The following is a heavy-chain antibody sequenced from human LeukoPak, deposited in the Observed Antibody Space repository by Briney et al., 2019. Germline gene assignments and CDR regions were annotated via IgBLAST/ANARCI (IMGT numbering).Heavy chain of an antibody. J-gene: IGHJ4*02. Sequence: SETLSLTCTVSGDSISSSSYYWGWIRQPPGKGLEWIATVFYTGSTYYNPSLKSRITIFVDTSKNQFSLRLRSVTAADTAVYYCARHEEEDGYNAKTPDYWGQGTLVTVSS. D-gene: IGHD5-24*01. CDR1: GDSISSSSYY. CDR3: ARHEEEDGYNAKTPDY. V-gene: IGHV4-39*01. CDR2: VFYTGST.